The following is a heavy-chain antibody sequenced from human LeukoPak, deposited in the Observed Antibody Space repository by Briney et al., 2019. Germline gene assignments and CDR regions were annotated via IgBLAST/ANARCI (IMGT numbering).Heavy chain of an antibody. CDR3: ARDGRAYQLPRGYYYYMDV. V-gene: IGHV4-59*12. Sequence: SETLSLTCTVSGGSISSYYWSWIRQPPGKGLEWIGYIYYSGSTNYNPSLKSRVTISVDTSKNQFSLKLSSVTAADTAVYYCARDGRAYQLPRGYYYYMDVWGKGTTVTVSS. D-gene: IGHD2-2*01. CDR2: IYYSGST. J-gene: IGHJ6*03. CDR1: GGSISSYY.